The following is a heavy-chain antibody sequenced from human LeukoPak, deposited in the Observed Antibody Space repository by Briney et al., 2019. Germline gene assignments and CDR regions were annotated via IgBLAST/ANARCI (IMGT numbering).Heavy chain of an antibody. J-gene: IGHJ4*02. Sequence: PSETLSLTCTVSGGSISSGGYYWSWVRQAPGKGLEWVSVIYSGGSTYYADSVKGRFTISRDNSKNTLYLQMNSLRAEDTAVYYCARVFYGDYPGYFDYWGQGTLVTVSS. CDR1: GGSISSGGYY. CDR3: ARVFYGDYPGYFDY. CDR2: IYSGGST. D-gene: IGHD4-17*01. V-gene: IGHV3-66*01.